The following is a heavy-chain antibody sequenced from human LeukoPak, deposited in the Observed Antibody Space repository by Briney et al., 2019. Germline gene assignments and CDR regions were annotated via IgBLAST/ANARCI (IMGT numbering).Heavy chain of an antibody. V-gene: IGHV3-23*01. D-gene: IGHD6-13*01. CDR2: FSETAHTT. CDR3: AKESKSTSSWYYFAS. Sequence: PGGPLTLSCAASGFTFSSYSMNGVPHAREKKLEGVSSFSETAHTTHYAYSVKGRFTVSRDTSKSTLYLQIQRLRDQGTPTHYSAKESKSTSSWYYFASWGQGPLAPVS. J-gene: IGHJ4*02. CDR1: GFTFSSYS.